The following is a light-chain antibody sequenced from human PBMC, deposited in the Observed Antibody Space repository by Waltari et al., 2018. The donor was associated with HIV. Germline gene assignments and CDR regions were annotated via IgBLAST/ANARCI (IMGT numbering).Light chain of an antibody. CDR3: QSYDSGLIGVV. V-gene: IGLV1-40*01. J-gene: IGLJ2*01. CDR1: RSNIGADYN. Sequence: QSVLTQPPSVFGAPGQRVTISCTGSRSNIGADYNVQWYQQVPGTAPKLLIYGNNNRPSGVPDRFSGSKSGTSASLAITGLQAEDEADYYCQSYDSGLIGVVFGGGTRLTVL. CDR2: GNN.